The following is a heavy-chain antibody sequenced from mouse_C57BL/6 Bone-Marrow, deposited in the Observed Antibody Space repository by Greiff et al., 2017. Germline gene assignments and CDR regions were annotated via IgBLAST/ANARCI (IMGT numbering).Heavy chain of an antibody. Sequence: QVQLKQSGAELVKPGASVKMSCKASGYTFTSYWITWVKQRPGQGLEWIGDIYPGSGSTNYNEKFKSKAKLTVDTSSSTAYMQLSSLTSEDSAVYYCARTRLRFDYWGQGTLVTVSA. CDR2: IYPGSGST. CDR3: ARTRLRFDY. J-gene: IGHJ3*01. CDR1: GYTFTSYW. V-gene: IGHV1-55*01. D-gene: IGHD2-4*01.